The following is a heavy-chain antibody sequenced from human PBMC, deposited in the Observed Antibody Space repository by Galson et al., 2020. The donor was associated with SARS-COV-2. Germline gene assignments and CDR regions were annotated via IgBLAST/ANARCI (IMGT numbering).Heavy chain of an antibody. J-gene: IGHJ6*02. Sequence: GGSLRLSCAASGFSVNTAYMSWVRQAPGKGLEWVSIIYSYGGTYFADSVKGRFTISRDNSKNTLFLQMNSLRAEDTAIYYCARDPLKYCSRTSCSYYGLDVWGQGTTVTVSS. D-gene: IGHD2-2*01. CDR1: GFSVNTAY. CDR3: ARDPLKYCSRTSCSYYGLDV. V-gene: IGHV3-53*01. CDR2: IYSYGGT.